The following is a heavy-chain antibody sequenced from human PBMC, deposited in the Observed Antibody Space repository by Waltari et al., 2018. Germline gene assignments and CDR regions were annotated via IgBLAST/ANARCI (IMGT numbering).Heavy chain of an antibody. CDR1: GGSISSYY. CDR2: IYPRGST. V-gene: IGHV4-4*07. CDR3: ARALGGGPDPLRDYYYYYMDV. J-gene: IGHJ6*03. D-gene: IGHD3-10*01. Sequence: QVQLQESGPGLVKPSETLSLTCTVSGGSISSYYWSWIRQPAGKGLEWIGRIYPRGSTNHNPPLMRRVTRSVDTSKNQFSLKLSSVTAADTAVYYCARALGGGPDPLRDYYYYYMDVWGKGTTVTVSS.